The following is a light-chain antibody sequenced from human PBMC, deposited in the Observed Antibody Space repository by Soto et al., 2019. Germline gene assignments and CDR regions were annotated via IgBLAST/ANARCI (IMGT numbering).Light chain of an antibody. Sequence: EIVLTQSPATLSLSPGERATLSCGASQSVGNDLVWYHHKPGQAPRLLIYSASNRATGIPARFSGSGSGTDFTLTISSLEPEDCAVYYCQQRTNWPPIFGGGTKVEIK. J-gene: IGKJ4*01. CDR1: QSVGND. CDR2: SAS. CDR3: QQRTNWPPI. V-gene: IGKV3-11*01.